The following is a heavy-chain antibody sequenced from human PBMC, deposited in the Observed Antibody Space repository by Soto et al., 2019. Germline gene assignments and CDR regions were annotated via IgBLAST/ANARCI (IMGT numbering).Heavy chain of an antibody. V-gene: IGHV4-59*01. J-gene: IGHJ5*02. CDR1: GGSMSSYY. Sequence: VQLQESGPGLDKPSETLSLTCTVSGGSMSSYYWSLIRQPPGKGLEWIGNVFYSGSTIYNPSLKSRVIISVDTSKNQFSLKLSSVTAADTAVYYCAKEFCDPNGCYGRWLDPWGQGTLVTVSS. CDR2: VFYSGST. D-gene: IGHD2-15*01. CDR3: AKEFCDPNGCYGRWLDP.